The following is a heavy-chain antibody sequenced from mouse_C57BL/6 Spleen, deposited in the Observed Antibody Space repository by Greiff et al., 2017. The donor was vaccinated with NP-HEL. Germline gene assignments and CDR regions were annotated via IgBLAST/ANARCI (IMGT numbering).Heavy chain of an antibody. CDR2: IWTGGGT. J-gene: IGHJ2*01. V-gene: IGHV2-9-1*01. D-gene: IGHD1-1*01. CDR1: GFSLTSYA. Sequence: VKLMESGPGLVAPSQSLSITCTVSGFSLTSYAISWVRQPPGKGLEWLGVIWTGGGTNYNSALKSRLSISKVNSKSQVFLKMNSLQTDDTARYYCARSHYYGSSFFDYWGQGTTLTVSS. CDR3: ARSHYYGSSFFDY.